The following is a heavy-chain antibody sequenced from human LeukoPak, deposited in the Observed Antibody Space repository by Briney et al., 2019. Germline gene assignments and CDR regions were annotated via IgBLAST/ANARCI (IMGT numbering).Heavy chain of an antibody. CDR3: ARDNQHYSTSWDDALDI. CDR2: INWNGGRT. D-gene: IGHD6-13*01. V-gene: IGHV3-20*04. CDR1: GFTFDDYG. J-gene: IGHJ3*02. Sequence: GGSLRLSCAASGFTFDDYGMSWVRQAPGKGLEWVSRINWNGGRTGYADSVKGRFTISRDNAKNSLYLQMNSLRAEDTAFYYCARDNQHYSTSWDDALDIWGQGTMVTVSS.